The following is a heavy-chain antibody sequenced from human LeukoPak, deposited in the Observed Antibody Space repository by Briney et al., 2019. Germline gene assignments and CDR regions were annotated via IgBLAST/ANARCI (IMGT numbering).Heavy chain of an antibody. CDR3: ARDGYCSSTSCYYPPDY. CDR1: GGSISSYY. Sequence: SETLSLTCTVSGGSISSYYWSWIRQPPGKGLEWIGYVYYSGSTNYNPSLKGRVTISVDTSKNQFSLKLSSVTAADTAVYYCARDGYCSSTSCYYPPDYWGQGTLVTVSS. J-gene: IGHJ4*02. CDR2: VYYSGST. D-gene: IGHD2-2*03. V-gene: IGHV4-59*12.